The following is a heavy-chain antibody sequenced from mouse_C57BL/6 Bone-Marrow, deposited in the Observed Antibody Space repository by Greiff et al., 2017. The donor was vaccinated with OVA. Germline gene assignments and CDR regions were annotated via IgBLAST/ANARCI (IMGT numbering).Heavy chain of an antibody. V-gene: IGHV5-17*01. Sequence: EVKVVESGGGLVKPGGSLKLSCAASGFTFSDYGMHWVRQAPEKGLEWVAYISSGSSTIYYADTVKGRFTISRDNAENTLFLQMTSLGSEDTAMYYCARGYVDYWGQGTTLTVSS. CDR1: GFTFSDYG. J-gene: IGHJ2*01. CDR2: ISSGSSTI. CDR3: ARGYVDY.